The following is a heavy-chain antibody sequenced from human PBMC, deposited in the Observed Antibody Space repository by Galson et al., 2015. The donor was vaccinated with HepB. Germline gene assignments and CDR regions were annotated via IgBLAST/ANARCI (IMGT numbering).Heavy chain of an antibody. J-gene: IGHJ4*02. CDR1: GFTFSSYS. CDR2: ISSSSSDV. Sequence: LRLSCAASGFTFSSYSVNWVRQAQGKGLEWASYISSSSSDVYDADSVKARFTIPSDNAKNSLYLQMNSLRAEDTAVYYCEREGGDYDIDYWGQGTLVTVSS. V-gene: IGHV3-21*01. D-gene: IGHD4-17*01. CDR3: EREGGDYDIDY.